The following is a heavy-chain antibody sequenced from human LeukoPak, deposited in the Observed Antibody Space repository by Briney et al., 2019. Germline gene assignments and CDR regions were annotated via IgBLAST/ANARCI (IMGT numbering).Heavy chain of an antibody. CDR3: ARGFWSGYYGMDV. V-gene: IGHV1-2*06. CDR1: GYTFTGSY. D-gene: IGHD3-3*01. Sequence: GASVKVSCKASGYTFTGSYMHWVRQAPGQGLEWMGRINPNSGGAIYAQNFQGRVTMTRDTSISIAYMELSRLRSDDTAVYYCARGFWSGYYGMDVWGQGTTVTVSS. CDR2: INPNSGGA. J-gene: IGHJ6*02.